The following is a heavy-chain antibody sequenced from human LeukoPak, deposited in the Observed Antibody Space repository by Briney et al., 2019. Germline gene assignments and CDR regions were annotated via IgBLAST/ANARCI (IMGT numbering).Heavy chain of an antibody. CDR2: IIPIFGTA. CDR1: GGTFSSYA. V-gene: IGHV1-69*06. CDR3: ARGGYCSSTSCYPYFDY. Sequence: SVKVSCKASGGTFSSYAISWVRQAPGQGLEWMGGIIPIFGTANCAQKFQGRVTITADKSTSTAYMELSSLRSEDTAVYYCARGGYCSSTSCYPYFDYWGQGTLVTVSS. D-gene: IGHD2-2*01. J-gene: IGHJ4*02.